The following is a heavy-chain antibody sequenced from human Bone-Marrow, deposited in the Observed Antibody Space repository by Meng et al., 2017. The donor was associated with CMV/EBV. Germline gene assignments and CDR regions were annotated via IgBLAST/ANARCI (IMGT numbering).Heavy chain of an antibody. CDR3: ARELGELSGDAFDI. CDR1: GFPFSNYW. CDR2: IRPDGGEQ. J-gene: IGHJ3*02. V-gene: IGHV3-7*01. Sequence: GESLKISCAASGFPFSNYWMSWVRQGPEVGLEWVATIRPDGGEQYYSDSAQGRFKIFRDNAYHTLSLQMGSLRGEDTAVYYCARELGELSGDAFDIWGQGTRVTGSS. D-gene: IGHD1-26*01.